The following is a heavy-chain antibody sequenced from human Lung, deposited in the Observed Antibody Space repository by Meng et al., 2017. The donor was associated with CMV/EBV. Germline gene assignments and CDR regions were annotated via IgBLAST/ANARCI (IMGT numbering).Heavy chain of an antibody. CDR3: ARDFSLYRTSGVQ. D-gene: IGHD2-8*01. Sequence: QVQLVAFGVGLVKPGGSLRLSCTGSGFTFSDYYMSWIRQAPGKGLEWVSYISPTTGYTEYADSVKGRFTISRDNAKNSLFLQMNSLRSEDTAVYYCARDFSLYRTSGVQWGQGTLVTVSS. CDR2: ISPTTGYT. J-gene: IGHJ4*02. V-gene: IGHV3-11*05. CDR1: GFTFSDYY.